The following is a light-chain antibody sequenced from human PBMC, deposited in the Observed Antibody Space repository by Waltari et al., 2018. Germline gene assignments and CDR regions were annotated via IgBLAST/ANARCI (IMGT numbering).Light chain of an antibody. CDR1: QSVLYRSNNKSS. CDR2: WAS. J-gene: IGKJ3*01. V-gene: IGKV4-1*01. Sequence: DIVMTQSPDSLAVSLGERATINCKSSQSVLYRSNNKSSLAWYQQKPGQPPKLLIFWASTRESGVPDRFSGSGSGTDFSLTISSLQAEDVAVYYCQQYYSNPFTFGPGTKVDIK. CDR3: QQYYSNPFT.